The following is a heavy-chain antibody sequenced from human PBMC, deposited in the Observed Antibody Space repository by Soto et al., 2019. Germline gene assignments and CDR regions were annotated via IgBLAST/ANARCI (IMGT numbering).Heavy chain of an antibody. Sequence: XXPLCLSCTVSGGSIISYYWGWIRPRPGNGLEWIXYIYYXGSTNYPPSLXXRVTISVXXYKNPFSLKLSSVTAAHTAVYYCARRYGSCFDYWGQGTLVTASS. CDR1: GGSIISYY. V-gene: IGHV4-59*08. D-gene: IGHD5-18*01. CDR3: ARRYGSCFDY. J-gene: IGHJ4*02. CDR2: IYYXGST.